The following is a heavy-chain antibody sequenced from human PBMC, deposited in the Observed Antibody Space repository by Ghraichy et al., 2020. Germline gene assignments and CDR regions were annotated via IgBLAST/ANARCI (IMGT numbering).Heavy chain of an antibody. CDR3: ARRTPRRILDP. J-gene: IGHJ5*02. D-gene: IGHD1-14*01. CDR2: IYYSGST. V-gene: IGHV4-31*03. CDR1: GGSISSGGYY. Sequence: SETLSLTCTVSGGSISSGGYYWSWIRQHPGKGLEWIGYIYYSGSTYYNPSLKSRVTISVDMSKNQFSLKLSSVTAADTAVYYCARRTPRRILDPWGQGTLVTVSS.